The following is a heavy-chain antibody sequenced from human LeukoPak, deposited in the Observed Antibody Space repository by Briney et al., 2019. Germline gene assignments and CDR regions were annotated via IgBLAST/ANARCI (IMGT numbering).Heavy chain of an antibody. Sequence: PSETLSLTCAVYGGSFSDYYWSWIRQPPGKGLEWIGEINHSGSTNYNPSLKSRVTISVDTSKNQFSLKLSSVTAADTAVYYCARREAVAGTIDYWGQGTLVTVSS. D-gene: IGHD6-19*01. CDR3: ARREAVAGTIDY. CDR2: INHSGST. J-gene: IGHJ4*02. V-gene: IGHV4-34*01. CDR1: GGSFSDYY.